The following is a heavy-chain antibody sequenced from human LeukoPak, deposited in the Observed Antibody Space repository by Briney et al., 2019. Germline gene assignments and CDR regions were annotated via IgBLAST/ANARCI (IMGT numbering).Heavy chain of an antibody. V-gene: IGHV4-34*01. Sequence: PETLSLTCAVYGGSFRGYYWSWIRPPPGKGLEWIGEINHSGSTNYNPSLNSRVTIPVDTSKNQFSLKLSSVTAADTAVYYCARLVVVAATTRRVYNWFDPWGQGTLVTVSS. CDR1: GGSFRGYY. CDR3: ARLVVVAATTRRVYNWFDP. D-gene: IGHD2-15*01. CDR2: INHSGST. J-gene: IGHJ5*02.